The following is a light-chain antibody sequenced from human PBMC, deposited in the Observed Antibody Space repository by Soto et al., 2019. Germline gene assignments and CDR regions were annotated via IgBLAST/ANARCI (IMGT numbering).Light chain of an antibody. CDR2: VNTDGSH. CDR3: QTWGAGVSVV. Sequence: QPVLTQSPSASASLGASVKLTCTLSSGHSSYAIAWHQQQPEKGPRYLMKVNTDGSHNKGDGIPDRFSGSSSGAERYLTISGLQSEDEADYYCQTWGAGVSVVFGGGTKLTVL. V-gene: IGLV4-69*01. J-gene: IGLJ2*01. CDR1: SGHSSYA.